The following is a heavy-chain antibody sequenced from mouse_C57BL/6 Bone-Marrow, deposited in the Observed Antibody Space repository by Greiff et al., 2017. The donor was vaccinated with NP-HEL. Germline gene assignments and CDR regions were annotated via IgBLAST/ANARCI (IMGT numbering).Heavy chain of an antibody. V-gene: IGHV5-4*01. CDR2: ISDGGSYT. Sequence: EVQLVESGGGLVKPGGSLKLSCAASGFTFSSYAMSWVRQTPEKRLEWVATISDGGSYTYYPDNVKGRFTISRDNAKNNLYLQMSHLKSEDTAMYYCARDRYYSNYVGFDYWGQGTTLTVSS. CDR1: GFTFSSYA. CDR3: ARDRYYSNYVGFDY. D-gene: IGHD2-5*01. J-gene: IGHJ2*01.